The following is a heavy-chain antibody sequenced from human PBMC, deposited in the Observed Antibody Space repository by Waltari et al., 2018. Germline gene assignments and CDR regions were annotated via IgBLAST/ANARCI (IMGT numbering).Heavy chain of an antibody. CDR2: INPSGGST. Sequence: QVQLVQSGAEVKKPGASVKVSCKASGYTFTSYYMHWVRQAPGQGLEWMGIINPSGGSTSYAQKFQGRVTMTRDTSTSTVYMELSSLRSEDTAVYYCARMRGDCSGGSCFFDYWGQGTLVTVSS. CDR3: ARMRGDCSGGSCFFDY. D-gene: IGHD2-15*01. J-gene: IGHJ4*02. CDR1: GYTFTSYY. V-gene: IGHV1-46*01.